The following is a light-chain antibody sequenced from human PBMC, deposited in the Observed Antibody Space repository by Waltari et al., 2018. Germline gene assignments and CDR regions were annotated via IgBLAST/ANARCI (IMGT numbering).Light chain of an antibody. CDR1: QRAGRS. CDR2: GAS. J-gene: IGKJ1*01. Sequence: IVLTQSPGTLSLSPGEGATLSCRASQRAGRSLVWYQQGPGRAPRLRIYGASSRATGIPDRFTGSGSGTDFSLTISRLEPEDFAVYYCQMYVRLPVTFGKGTKVEI. V-gene: IGKV3-20*01. CDR3: QMYVRLPVT.